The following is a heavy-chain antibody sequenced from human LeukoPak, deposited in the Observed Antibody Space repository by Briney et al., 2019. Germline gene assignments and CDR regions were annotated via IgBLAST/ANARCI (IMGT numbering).Heavy chain of an antibody. Sequence: PGGSLRLSCAASGFTFSSYAMSWVRQAPGKGLEWVSAISGSGGSTYYADSVKGRFTISRDNSKNTLYLQMNSLRAEDTAVYYCAKGGVVVPAATAALLNWFDPWGQGTLVTVSS. D-gene: IGHD2-2*01. CDR2: ISGSGGST. V-gene: IGHV3-23*01. CDR1: GFTFSSYA. CDR3: AKGGVVVPAATAALLNWFDP. J-gene: IGHJ5*02.